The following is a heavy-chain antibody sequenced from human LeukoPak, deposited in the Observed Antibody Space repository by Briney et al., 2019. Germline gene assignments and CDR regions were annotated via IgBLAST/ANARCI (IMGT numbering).Heavy chain of an antibody. CDR1: GYTFTSYA. J-gene: IGHJ3*02. Sequence: ASVKVSCKASGYTFTSYAISWVRQAPGQGLEWMGWISAYNSNTNYAQKLQGRVTMTTDISTSTAYMELRSLRSDDTAVYYCASHKYCSSTSCYAFDTWGQGTMVTVSP. D-gene: IGHD2-2*01. CDR3: ASHKYCSSTSCYAFDT. V-gene: IGHV1-18*01. CDR2: ISAYNSNT.